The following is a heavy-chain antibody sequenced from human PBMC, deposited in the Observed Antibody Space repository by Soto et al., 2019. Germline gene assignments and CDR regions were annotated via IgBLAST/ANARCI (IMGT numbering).Heavy chain of an antibody. J-gene: IGHJ4*02. CDR2: INPRGGST. Sequence: QVQLVQSGAEVKKPGASVKVSCKASGYTFTRYYIHWVRQAPGQGLEGMGIINPRGGSTTYAQKFQGRVTLTSDTSTSTAYMELSRLRSEDTAVYFCARDSIVARYYFDYWGQGTPVTVSS. D-gene: IGHD6-6*01. V-gene: IGHV1-46*01. CDR3: ARDSIVARYYFDY. CDR1: GYTFTRYY.